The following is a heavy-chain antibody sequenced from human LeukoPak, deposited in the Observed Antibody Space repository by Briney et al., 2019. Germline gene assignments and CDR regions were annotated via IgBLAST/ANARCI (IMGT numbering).Heavy chain of an antibody. D-gene: IGHD3-16*01. Sequence: ASVKVSCKTSGYTFTNFYMHWVRQAPGQGLEWMGIINPSGANTGYAQKFQGRVTMTRNTSISTAYMELSSLRSEDTAVYYCARGGPVGFDYWGQGTLVTVSS. CDR3: ARGGPVGFDY. V-gene: IGHV1-46*01. J-gene: IGHJ4*02. CDR2: INPSGANT. CDR1: GYTFTNFY.